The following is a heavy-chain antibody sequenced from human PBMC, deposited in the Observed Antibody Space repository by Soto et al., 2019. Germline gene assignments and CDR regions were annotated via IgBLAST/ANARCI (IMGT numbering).Heavy chain of an antibody. CDR1: GFTFRRYG. D-gene: IGHD5-12*01. CDR3: ARGGPTGSYFDY. J-gene: IGHJ4*02. Sequence: QVQLVESGGGVVQSGRSLRLSCAASGFTFRRYGVHWVRQAPGKGLEWVAVIFHDGSEKYYAYSVKGRFTISRDNSRKMLLPQMNSLRAGDTAVYYCARGGPTGSYFDYWGQGTLVTVSS. CDR2: IFHDGSEK. V-gene: IGHV3-33*01.